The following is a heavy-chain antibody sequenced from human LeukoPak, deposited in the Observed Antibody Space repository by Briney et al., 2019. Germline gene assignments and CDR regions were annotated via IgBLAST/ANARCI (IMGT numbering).Heavy chain of an antibody. V-gene: IGHV4-59*08. Sequence: ASETLSLTCTVSGGSISSYYWSWIRQPPEKGLEWIGYIYYSGSTNYNPSLKSRVTISVDTSKNQFSLKLSSVTAADTAVYYCARFKSDYGDPYYFDYWGQGTLVTVSS. CDR3: ARFKSDYGDPYYFDY. D-gene: IGHD4-17*01. CDR1: GGSISSYY. J-gene: IGHJ4*02. CDR2: IYYSGST.